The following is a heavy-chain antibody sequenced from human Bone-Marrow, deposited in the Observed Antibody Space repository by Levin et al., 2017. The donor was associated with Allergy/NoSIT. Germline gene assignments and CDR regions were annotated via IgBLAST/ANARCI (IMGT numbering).Heavy chain of an antibody. J-gene: IGHJ6*02. CDR1: GFTFSTYG. CDR3: AKDLGPGYYFYGMDV. Sequence: GESLKISCAASGFTFSTYGVHWVRQAPGKGLEWVAIISYDGSIDYYADSVKGRFTISRDNSKNTLYLQMNSLRGDDTAVYYCAKDLGPGYYFYGMDVWGRGTTVTVSS. V-gene: IGHV3-30*18. CDR2: ISYDGSID.